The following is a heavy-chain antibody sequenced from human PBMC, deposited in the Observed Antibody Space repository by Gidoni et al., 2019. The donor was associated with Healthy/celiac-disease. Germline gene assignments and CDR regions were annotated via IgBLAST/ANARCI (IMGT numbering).Heavy chain of an antibody. D-gene: IGHD6-19*01. CDR3: ARGAAAVAGTALDY. CDR1: GFPFRSYS. J-gene: IGHJ4*02. V-gene: IGHV3-21*01. Sequence: EVQLVESGGGLVKPGGSLRLYCAASGFPFRSYSLNGVRQAPGKGLEWVSAISSSSSYIYYADSVKGRVTISRDNAKNSLYLQMNSLRAEDTAVYYCARGAAAVAGTALDYWGQGTLVTVSS. CDR2: ISSSSSYI.